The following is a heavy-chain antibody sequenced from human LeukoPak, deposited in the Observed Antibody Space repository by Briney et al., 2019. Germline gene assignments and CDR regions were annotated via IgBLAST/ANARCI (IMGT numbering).Heavy chain of an antibody. D-gene: IGHD3-22*01. CDR3: ARGTLYYDSSGQTDY. CDR1: GGSFSGYY. CDR2: INHSGST. V-gene: IGHV4-34*01. J-gene: IGHJ4*02. Sequence: PSETLSLTCAVYGGSFSGYYWNWIRQPPGKGLEWIGEINHSGSTNYNPSLKSRVTISVDTSKNQFSLKLSSVTAADTAVYYCARGTLYYDSSGQTDYWGQGTLVTVSS.